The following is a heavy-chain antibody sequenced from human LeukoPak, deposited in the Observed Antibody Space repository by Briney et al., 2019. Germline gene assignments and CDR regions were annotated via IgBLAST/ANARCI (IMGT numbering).Heavy chain of an antibody. CDR2: INPDSGGT. Sequence: ASVKVSCKASGYTFTGYYLHWVRQAPGQGLEWMGWINPDSGGTNYAQKFQGRVTMTRDTSITTAYMELSRLRSDDTAVYYCARVDDRGHYSDSSGPRKLFDYWGQGTLVTVSP. CDR1: GYTFTGYY. V-gene: IGHV1-2*02. CDR3: ARVDDRGHYSDSSGPRKLFDY. J-gene: IGHJ4*02. D-gene: IGHD3-22*01.